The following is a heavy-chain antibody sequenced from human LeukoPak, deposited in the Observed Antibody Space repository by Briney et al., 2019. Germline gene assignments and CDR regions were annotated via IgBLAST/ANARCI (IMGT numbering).Heavy chain of an antibody. CDR2: INPDSGGT. CDR1: GYIFTGYY. D-gene: IGHD3-22*01. CDR3: ATVEREYFDTSGYFNY. V-gene: IGHV1-2*02. J-gene: IGHJ4*02. Sequence: ASVKVSCKASGYIFTGYYIYWVRQAPGQGLEWMGWINPDSGGTHYAQKFQGRVTVTRDTSISTAYMELSRLRSEDTAVYYCATVEREYFDTSGYFNYWGQGSLVTVSS.